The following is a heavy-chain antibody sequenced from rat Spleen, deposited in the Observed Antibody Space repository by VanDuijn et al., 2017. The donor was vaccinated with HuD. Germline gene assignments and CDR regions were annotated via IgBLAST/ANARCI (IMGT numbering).Heavy chain of an antibody. CDR3: ARQLGVMDA. V-gene: IGHV5-29*01. Sequence: EVQLVESGGGLVQPGRSMKLSCAASGFIFNNYDMAWVRQAPTKGLEWVATISYGDSSGHSSTYYRDSVKGRFTISRDNAKSTLYLQMNSLRSEDTATYYCARQLGVMDAWGQGASVTVSS. D-gene: IGHD5-1*01. CDR1: GFIFNNYD. CDR2: ISYGDSSGHSST. J-gene: IGHJ4*01.